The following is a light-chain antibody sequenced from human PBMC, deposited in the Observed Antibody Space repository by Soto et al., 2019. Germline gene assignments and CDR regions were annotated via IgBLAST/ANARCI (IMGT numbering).Light chain of an antibody. J-gene: IGKJ2*01. Sequence: DIQMTQSPSTLSASVGDRVTITCRASQSISSWLAWYQQKPGKAPNLLIYDAPSLESGVPSRFSGSGSGTEFTLTISSLQPDDFATYYCQHYNSYLYTFGQGTKLEIK. CDR2: DAP. V-gene: IGKV1-5*01. CDR3: QHYNSYLYT. CDR1: QSISSW.